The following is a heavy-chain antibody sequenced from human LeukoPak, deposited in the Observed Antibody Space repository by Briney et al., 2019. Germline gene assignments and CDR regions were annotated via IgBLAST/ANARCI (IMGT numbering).Heavy chain of an antibody. CDR1: GGTFSSYA. J-gene: IGHJ4*02. V-gene: IGHV1-69*05. CDR3: ARGLLRYFDWPYDY. CDR2: IIPIFGTA. Sequence: SVKVSCKASGGTFSSYAISWVLQAPGQGLEWMGGIIPIFGTANYAQKFQGRVTITTDESTSTACMELSSLRSEDTAVYYCARGLLRYFDWPYDYWGQGTLVTVSS. D-gene: IGHD3-9*01.